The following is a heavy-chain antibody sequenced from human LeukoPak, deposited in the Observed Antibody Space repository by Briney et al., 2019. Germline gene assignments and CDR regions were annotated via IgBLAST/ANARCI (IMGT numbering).Heavy chain of an antibody. J-gene: IGHJ5*02. CDR3: ARGVVVPANNWFDP. CDR1: GYIFTSYW. V-gene: IGHV5-10-1*01. Sequence: GASLQISCKGSGYIFTSYWISWVRQLLGKGLEWMGRIDPSDSYTNYSPSFQGHVTISADKSISTAYLQWSSLKASDTAMYYCARGVVVPANNWFDPWGQETLVTVSS. D-gene: IGHD2-2*01. CDR2: IDPSDSYT.